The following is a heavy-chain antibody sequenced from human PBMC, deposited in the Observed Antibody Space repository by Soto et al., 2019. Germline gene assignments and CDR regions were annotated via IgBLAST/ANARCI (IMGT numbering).Heavy chain of an antibody. V-gene: IGHV3-53*01. Sequence: PGWSLRLSCASSGFTVIGNYMIWVRQAPGKGLEWVSVSYSDGTTYYAASVKGRFTFSRDNSKNTLYLQMNSLRVEDTAIYYCARKPPGAVQGWAYGMDVWGQGTTVTVSS. CDR2: SYSDGTT. CDR3: ARKPPGAVQGWAYGMDV. J-gene: IGHJ6*02. CDR1: GFTVIGNY. D-gene: IGHD2-2*01.